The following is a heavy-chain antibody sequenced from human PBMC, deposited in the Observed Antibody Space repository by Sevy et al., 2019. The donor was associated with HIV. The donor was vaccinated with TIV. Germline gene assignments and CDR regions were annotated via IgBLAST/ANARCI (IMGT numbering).Heavy chain of an antibody. Sequence: GGSLRLSCAASGFTFSSYAMHWVHQAPGKGLEWVAVISYDGSNKYYADSVKGRFTISRDNSKNTLYLQMNSLRAEDTAVYYCARGNRNYFDYWGQGTLVTVSS. CDR3: ARGNRNYFDY. D-gene: IGHD4-4*01. CDR1: GFTFSSYA. J-gene: IGHJ4*02. CDR2: ISYDGSNK. V-gene: IGHV3-30-3*01.